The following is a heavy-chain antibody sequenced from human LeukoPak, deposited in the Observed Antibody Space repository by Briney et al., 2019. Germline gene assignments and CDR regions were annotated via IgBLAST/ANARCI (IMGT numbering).Heavy chain of an antibody. CDR2: IYYSGST. V-gene: IGHV4-59*08. D-gene: IGHD3-22*01. J-gene: IGHJ3*02. CDR3: ARHDAIISLIVGERPFEI. Sequence: SETLSLTCAVSGGSINGYYWSWIRQPPGKGLEWIGYIYYSGSTNYNLSLKSRLTISVDTSKNQYSLKLSSVTAADTSVYCCARHDAIISLIVGERPFEIWGGGTMVTVSS. CDR1: GGSINGYY.